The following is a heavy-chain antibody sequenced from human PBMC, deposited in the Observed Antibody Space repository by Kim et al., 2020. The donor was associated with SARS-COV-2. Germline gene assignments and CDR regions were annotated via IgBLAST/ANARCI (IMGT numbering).Heavy chain of an antibody. J-gene: IGHJ5*02. CDR1: GGSISSGGYY. Sequence: SETLSLTCTVSGGSISSGGYYWSWIRQHPGKGLEWIGYIYYSGSTYYNPSLKSRVTISVDTSKNQFSLKLSSVTAADTAVYYCARDLGFAGSGSYYNVLRGWFDPWGQGTLVTVSS. D-gene: IGHD3-10*01. CDR3: ARDLGFAGSGSYYNVLRGWFDP. CDR2: IYYSGST. V-gene: IGHV4-31*03.